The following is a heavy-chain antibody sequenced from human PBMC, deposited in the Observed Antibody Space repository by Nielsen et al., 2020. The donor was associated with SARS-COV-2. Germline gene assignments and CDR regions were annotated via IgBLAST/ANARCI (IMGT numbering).Heavy chain of an antibody. J-gene: IGHJ4*02. CDR3: VRVRDDGHYYDTGPFDY. V-gene: IGHV3-74*01. CDR2: INTEGSRS. CDR1: GFTFSSYY. D-gene: IGHD3-22*01. Sequence: GESLKISCAGSGFTFSSYYFNWVRQAPGKGLMWVSRINTEGSRSAYADAVKGRFTISRDNARDTLYLQMNRLSAEDTAVYYCVRVRDDGHYYDTGPFDYWGQGALVTVSS.